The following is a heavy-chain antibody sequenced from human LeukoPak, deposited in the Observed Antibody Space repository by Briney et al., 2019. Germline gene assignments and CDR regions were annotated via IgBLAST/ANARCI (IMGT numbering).Heavy chain of an antibody. Sequence: SVKVSCKASGGTFSSYAISWVRQAPGQGLEWMGGIIPIFGTANYAQKFQGRVTITADESTSTAYMELSSLRSEDTAVYYCARDGPYIVVVPAAMREAFDIWGQGTMVTVSS. J-gene: IGHJ3*02. CDR2: IIPIFGTA. CDR3: ARDGPYIVVVPAAMREAFDI. D-gene: IGHD2-2*01. V-gene: IGHV1-69*13. CDR1: GGTFSSYA.